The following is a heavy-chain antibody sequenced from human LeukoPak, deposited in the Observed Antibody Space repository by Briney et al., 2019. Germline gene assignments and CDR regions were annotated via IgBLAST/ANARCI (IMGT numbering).Heavy chain of an antibody. Sequence: GGSLRLSCAASGFTFSNYAISWVRQAPGKGLEWVSVISHSGTTTFYADSVRGRFTISRDNSNNTLYLQMNSLGAEDTAVYYCAKHSRNGEENLDCWGQGSLVTVSS. CDR3: AKHSRNGEENLDC. CDR2: ISHSGTTT. D-gene: IGHD3-10*01. J-gene: IGHJ4*02. CDR1: GFTFSNYA. V-gene: IGHV3-23*01.